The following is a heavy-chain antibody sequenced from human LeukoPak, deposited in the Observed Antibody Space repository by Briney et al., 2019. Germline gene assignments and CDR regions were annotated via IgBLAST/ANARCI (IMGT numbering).Heavy chain of an antibody. D-gene: IGHD3-22*01. V-gene: IGHV1-58*02. CDR3: AADLDAGYYDSSGYLFDY. J-gene: IGHJ4*02. Sequence: ASVKVSCKASGFTFTSSAMQWVRQARGQRLEWIGWIVVGSGNTNYAQKFQERVTITRDMSTSTAYMELSSLRSEDTAVYYCAADLDAGYYDSSGYLFDYWGQGTLVTVSS. CDR1: GFTFTSSA. CDR2: IVVGSGNT.